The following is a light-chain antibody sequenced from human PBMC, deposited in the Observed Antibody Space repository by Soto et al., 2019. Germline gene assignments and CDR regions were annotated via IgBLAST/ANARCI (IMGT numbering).Light chain of an antibody. CDR1: QGIGTW. CDR3: QQYNTYPLT. J-gene: IGKJ4*01. Sequence: DIQLTQSPSSLTASVGDRVTIACRASQGIGTWLAWHQQKPGKSPKSLIYAASNLQNGVPSRFNGSGSGTDFTLTIASLQSADVATYFCQQYNTYPLTFGGGTRVEI. V-gene: IGKV1D-16*01. CDR2: AAS.